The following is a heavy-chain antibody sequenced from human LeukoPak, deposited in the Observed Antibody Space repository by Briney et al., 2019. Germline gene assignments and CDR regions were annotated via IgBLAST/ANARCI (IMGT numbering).Heavy chain of an antibody. Sequence: GGSLRLSCAASGFTFSSYAMSWVRQAPGKGLEWVSAISGSGGSTYYADSVKGRFTISRDNSKNTLYLQMNSLRAEDTAVYYCAKGYYDSSGYYKHYFDYWGQGTLVTVSS. V-gene: IGHV3-23*01. CDR2: ISGSGGST. D-gene: IGHD3-22*01. J-gene: IGHJ4*02. CDR3: AKGYYDSSGYYKHYFDY. CDR1: GFTFSSYA.